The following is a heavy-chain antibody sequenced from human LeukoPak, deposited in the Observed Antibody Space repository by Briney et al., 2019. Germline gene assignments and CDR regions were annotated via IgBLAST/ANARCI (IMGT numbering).Heavy chain of an antibody. Sequence: ASVKVSCKASGYTVTSYDIKWVGQATGQELEWMGWMNPNSGNTGYAQKFQDRVTMTSNTSISTAYMELSSMRSEDTAVYYCARGILWFGDDVWGKGTTVTISS. CDR3: ARGILWFGDDV. J-gene: IGHJ6*04. CDR1: GYTVTSYD. D-gene: IGHD3-10*01. CDR2: MNPNSGNT. V-gene: IGHV1-8*01.